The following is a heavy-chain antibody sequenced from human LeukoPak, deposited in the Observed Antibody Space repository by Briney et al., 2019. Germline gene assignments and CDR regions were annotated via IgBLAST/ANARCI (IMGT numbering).Heavy chain of an antibody. CDR1: GFPVSSNY. D-gene: IGHD2-21*02. J-gene: IGHJ4*02. CDR2: IYSGGTS. V-gene: IGHV3-53*01. CDR3: ARWGGVTNFDY. Sequence: PGRSLRLSCAASGFPVSSNYMSWVRQAPGKGLEWVSIIYSGGTSYYADSVKGRFTISRDNSKNTPYLQMNSLRAEDTAVYYCARWGGVTNFDYWGQGTLVSVSS.